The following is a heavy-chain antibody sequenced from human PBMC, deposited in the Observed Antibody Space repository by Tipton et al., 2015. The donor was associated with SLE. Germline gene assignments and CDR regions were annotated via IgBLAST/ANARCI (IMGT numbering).Heavy chain of an antibody. V-gene: IGHV3-53*01. CDR1: GFTVSSKY. D-gene: IGHD6-13*01. CDR3: ARVIAAAGVDAFDI. CDR2: IYSGGST. J-gene: IGHJ3*02. Sequence: SLRLSCAASGFTVSSKYMTWVRQAPGKGLEWVSVIYSGGSTNYADSVKGRFTISRDNSKNTLYLQMNSLRAEDTAVYYCARVIAAAGVDAFDIWGQGTMVTVSS.